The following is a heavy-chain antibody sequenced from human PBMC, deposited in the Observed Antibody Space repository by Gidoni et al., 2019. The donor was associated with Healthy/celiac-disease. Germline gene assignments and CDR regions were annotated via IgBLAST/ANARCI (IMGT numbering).Heavy chain of an antibody. CDR2: ISSSSSTI. CDR3: ARAFSNYGWFDP. Sequence: VQLVESGGGLVQPGGSLTLSCAASGFTFSSYSMNWVRKAPGKVLEWVAYISSSSSTIYYADSGKGRFTISRDNAKNSLYLQMNIRRAEDTAVYYCARAFSNYGWFDPWGQGTLVTVSS. CDR1: GFTFSSYS. J-gene: IGHJ5*02. V-gene: IGHV3-48*01. D-gene: IGHD4-4*01.